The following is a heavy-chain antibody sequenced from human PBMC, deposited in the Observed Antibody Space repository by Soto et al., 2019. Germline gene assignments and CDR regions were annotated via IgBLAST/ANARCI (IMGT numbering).Heavy chain of an antibody. CDR3: ARDLYYYDSSGYSPLNLPYYYGMDV. D-gene: IGHD3-22*01. CDR2: ISYDGSNK. V-gene: IGHV3-30-3*01. CDR1: GFTFSSYA. Sequence: QVQLVESGGGVVQPGRSLRLSCAASGFTFSSYAMHWVRQAPGKGLEWVAVISYDGSNKYYADSVKGRFTISRDNSKNTLYLQMNSLRAEDTAVYYCARDLYYYDSSGYSPLNLPYYYGMDVWGQGTTVTVSS. J-gene: IGHJ6*02.